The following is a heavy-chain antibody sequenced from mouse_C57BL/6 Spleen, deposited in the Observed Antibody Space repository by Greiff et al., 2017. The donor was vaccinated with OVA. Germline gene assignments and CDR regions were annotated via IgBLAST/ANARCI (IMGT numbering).Heavy chain of an antibody. CDR1: GYTFTSYW. Sequence: VQLQQPGAELVKPGASVTMSCKASGYTFTSYWITWVKQRPGQGLEWIGDIYPGSGSTNYNEKFKSKATLTVDTSSITAYMQLSSLTSEASAVYYCAKPNTVVDCWGQGTTLTVSS. CDR3: AKPNTVVDC. V-gene: IGHV1-55*01. D-gene: IGHD1-1*01. CDR2: IYPGSGST. J-gene: IGHJ2*01.